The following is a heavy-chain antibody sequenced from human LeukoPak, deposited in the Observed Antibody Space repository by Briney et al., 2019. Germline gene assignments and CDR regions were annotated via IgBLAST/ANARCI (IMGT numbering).Heavy chain of an antibody. Sequence: SETLSLTCTVSGGSISSTTYYWGWIRQPPGKGLEWIGSIYYSGSTYYNPSLKSRVTISVDTSKNQFSLILSSVTAADTAVYYCARGPTVTTDYWGQGTLVTVSS. J-gene: IGHJ4*02. CDR2: IYYSGST. CDR1: GGSISSTTYY. D-gene: IGHD4-17*01. V-gene: IGHV4-39*01. CDR3: ARGPTVTTDY.